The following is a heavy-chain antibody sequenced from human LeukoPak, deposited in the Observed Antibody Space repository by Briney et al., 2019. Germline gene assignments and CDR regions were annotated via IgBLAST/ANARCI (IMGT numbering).Heavy chain of an antibody. D-gene: IGHD3-10*01. V-gene: IGHV3-23*01. J-gene: IGHJ4*02. CDR2: ISGSGGST. CDR1: GFTVSSNY. Sequence: GGSLRLSCAASGFTVSSNYMSWVRQAPGKGLEWVSAISGSGGSTYYADSVKGRFTISRDNSKNTLYLQMNSLRAEDTAVYYCAKDQIDGSGSGFDYWGQGTLVTVSS. CDR3: AKDQIDGSGSGFDY.